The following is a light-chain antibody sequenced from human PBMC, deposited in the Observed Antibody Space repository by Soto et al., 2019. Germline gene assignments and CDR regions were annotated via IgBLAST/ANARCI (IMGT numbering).Light chain of an antibody. J-gene: IGKJ1*01. CDR1: QSVLYNSNNKNY. V-gene: IGKV4-1*01. Sequence: DIVMAQSPDSLAVSLGERATINCKSSQSVLYNSNNKNYLAWYQQKPGQPPKLLISWASTRESGVPDRFSGRGFGKDFPFTISSLQAGDVAVYYCQQYYSTPPRTFGQGTKVEIK. CDR2: WAS. CDR3: QQYYSTPPRT.